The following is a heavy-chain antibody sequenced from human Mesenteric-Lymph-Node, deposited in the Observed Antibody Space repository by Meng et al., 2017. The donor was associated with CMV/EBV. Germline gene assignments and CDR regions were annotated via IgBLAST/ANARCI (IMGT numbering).Heavy chain of an antibody. J-gene: IGHJ3*02. CDR3: ARPYSSGWGDAFDI. D-gene: IGHD6-19*01. CDR1: GGSFSGYY. V-gene: IGHV4-34*01. Sequence: SETLSLTCAVYGGSFSGYYWSWIRQPPGKGLEWIGEINHSGSTNYNPSLKSRVTISVDTSKNQFSLKLNSVTAADTAVYYCARPYSSGWGDAFDIWGQGTMVTVSS. CDR2: INHSGST.